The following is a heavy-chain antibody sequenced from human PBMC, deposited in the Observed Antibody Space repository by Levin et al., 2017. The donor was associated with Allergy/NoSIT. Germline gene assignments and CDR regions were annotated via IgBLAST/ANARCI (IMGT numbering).Heavy chain of an antibody. D-gene: IGHD2/OR15-2a*01. V-gene: IGHV3-48*03. J-gene: IGHJ4*02. Sequence: PGGSLRLSCTSSGFSISTYEINWVRQAPGKGLEWVSYISNSGTTIYYADSVKGRFTISRDNAKNSLYLQMNGLRAEDTAVYYCARWGASLPYNSSAWWGQGTLVTVSS. CDR3: ARWGASLPYNSSAW. CDR2: ISNSGTTI. CDR1: GFSISTYE.